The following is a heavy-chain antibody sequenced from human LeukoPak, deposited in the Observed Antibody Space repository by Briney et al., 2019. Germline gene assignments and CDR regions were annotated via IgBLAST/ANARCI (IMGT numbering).Heavy chain of an antibody. CDR1: GGSISSGSYY. D-gene: IGHD1-14*01. J-gene: IGHJ4*02. CDR3: ARVEAPINHFDY. Sequence: PSETLSLTCAVSGGSISSGSYYWSWIRQPAGKGLEWIGRIYTSGSTNYNPSLKSRVTISVDTSKNQFSLKLSSVTAADTAVYYCARVEAPINHFDYWGQGTLVTVSS. CDR2: IYTSGST. V-gene: IGHV4-61*02.